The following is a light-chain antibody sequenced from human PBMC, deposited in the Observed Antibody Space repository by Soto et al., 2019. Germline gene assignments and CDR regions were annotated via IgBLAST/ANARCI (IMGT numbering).Light chain of an antibody. CDR3: QAWDSSTAN. CDR2: QDS. V-gene: IGLV3-1*01. J-gene: IGLJ1*01. Sequence: SYELTQPPSVSVSPGQTASITCSGDKLGDKYACWYQQKPGQSPVLVIYQDSERPSGIPERFSGSNSGNTATLTISGTQAMDEADYYCQAWDSSTANFGTGTKLTVL. CDR1: KLGDKY.